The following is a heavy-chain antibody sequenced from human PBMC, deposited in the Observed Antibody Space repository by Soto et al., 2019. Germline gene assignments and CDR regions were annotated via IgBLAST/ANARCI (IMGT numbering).Heavy chain of an antibody. CDR3: AKARDSNHYYYYYMDV. J-gene: IGHJ6*03. CDR1: GFTFSSYA. D-gene: IGHD4-4*01. V-gene: IGHV3-23*01. CDR2: ISGSGGST. Sequence: GGSLRLSCAASGFTFSSYAMSWVRQAPGKGLEWVSAISGSGGSTYYADSVKGRFTISRDNSKNTLYLQMNSLRAEDTAVYYCAKARDSNHYYYYYMDVWGKGTTVTVSS.